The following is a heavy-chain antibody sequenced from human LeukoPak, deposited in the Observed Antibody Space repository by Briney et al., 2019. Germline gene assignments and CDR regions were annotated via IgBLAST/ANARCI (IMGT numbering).Heavy chain of an antibody. V-gene: IGHV3-30*18. D-gene: IGHD4-23*01. CDR3: AKKSGGNSGRYFDY. CDR1: GFTFSSYG. J-gene: IGHJ4*02. Sequence: GGSLRLSCAASGFTFSSYGMHWVRQAPGKGLEWVAVISYDGSSKYYADSVKGRFTISRDNSKHTLYLQMNSLRAEDTAVYYCAKKSGGNSGRYFDYWGQGTLVTVSS. CDR2: ISYDGSSK.